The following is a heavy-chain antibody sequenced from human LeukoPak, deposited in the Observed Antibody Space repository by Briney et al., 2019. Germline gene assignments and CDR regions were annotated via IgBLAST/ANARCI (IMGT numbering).Heavy chain of an antibody. CDR3: AKLAYYYDSSGFYYVFDP. CDR2: ISGSGGST. J-gene: IGHJ5*02. V-gene: IGHV3-23*01. D-gene: IGHD3-22*01. Sequence: GGSLRLSCAASGFTFSSYAMSWVRQAPGKGLEGVSAISGSGGSTYYADSVKGRFTISRDNSKNTLYLQMNSLRAEDTAVYYCAKLAYYYDSSGFYYVFDPGGQGTLVTVSS. CDR1: GFTFSSYA.